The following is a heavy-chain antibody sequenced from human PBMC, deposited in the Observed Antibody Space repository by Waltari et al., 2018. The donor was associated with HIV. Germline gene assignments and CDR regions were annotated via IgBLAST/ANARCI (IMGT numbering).Heavy chain of an antibody. J-gene: IGHJ4*02. CDR2: INLNSGNR. CDR1: GYTFTRYD. V-gene: IGHV1-8*01. Sequence: QVSLVQSGAEVKKPGASVKVSCKASGYTFTRYDINWVRQDIGQGLEWMGWINLNSGNRGYAQKFQGRVTLTKDSTITTAFMELSDLRSDDTAIYYCVRVAGSIDYWGQGTLVTVSS. CDR3: VRVAGSIDY.